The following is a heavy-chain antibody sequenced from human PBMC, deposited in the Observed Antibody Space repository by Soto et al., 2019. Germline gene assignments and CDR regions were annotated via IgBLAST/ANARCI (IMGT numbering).Heavy chain of an antibody. V-gene: IGHV4-30-4*01. CDR2: IYHTGRT. CDR1: GASISSDDYY. CDR3: ARDQSSSPDFFDY. Sequence: PSETLSLTSNVSGASISSDDYYWTWIRQPPGKSMEWIGYIYHTGRTSYNPALRSRLTISIDRSKNQFSLTLSSVSAADTALYYCARDQSSSPDFFDYWGQGTLVTVSS. D-gene: IGHD6-6*01. J-gene: IGHJ4*02.